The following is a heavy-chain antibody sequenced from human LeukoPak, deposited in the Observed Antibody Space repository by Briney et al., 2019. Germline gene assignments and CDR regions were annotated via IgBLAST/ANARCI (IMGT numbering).Heavy chain of an antibody. CDR1: GYTFSNYG. V-gene: IGHV1-8*01. CDR2: MNPNSGNT. Sequence: ASVKVSCKASGYTFSNYGISWVRQATGQGLEWMGWMNPNSGNTGYAQKFQSRVTITRDTSASTAYMELSSLRSEDTAVYYCARGRCVGSTNCYYFDSWGQGTLVTVSS. CDR3: ARGRCVGSTNCYYFDS. D-gene: IGHD2-2*01. J-gene: IGHJ4*02.